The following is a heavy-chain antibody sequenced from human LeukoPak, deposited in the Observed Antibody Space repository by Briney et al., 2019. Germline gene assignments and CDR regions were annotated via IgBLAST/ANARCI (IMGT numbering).Heavy chain of an antibody. CDR3: AKGEGTMFTFDY. CDR1: GYTLTELS. D-gene: IGHD3-10*02. V-gene: IGHV1-24*01. CDR2: FDPEDGET. Sequence: GASVKVSCKVSGYTLTELSMHWVRQAPGKGLEWMGGFDPEDGETIYAQKFQGRVTMTEDTSTDTAYMELSSLRSEDTAVYYCAKGEGTMFTFDYWGQGTLVTVSS. J-gene: IGHJ4*02.